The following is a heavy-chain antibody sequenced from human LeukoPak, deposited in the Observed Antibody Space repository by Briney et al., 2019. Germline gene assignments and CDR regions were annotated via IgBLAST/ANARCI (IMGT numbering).Heavy chain of an antibody. D-gene: IGHD1-26*01. J-gene: IGHJ4*02. CDR3: ARVRVGAFDY. Sequence: GGSLRLSCVASGFTFETYNMNWVRQAPGKGLEWVASIRSYSSYIHYGDSVKGRFSISRDDAKKSVYLQMDSLRAEDTAVYYCARVRVGAFDYWGQGTLVTVSS. CDR1: GFTFETYN. CDR2: IRSYSSYI. V-gene: IGHV3-21*01.